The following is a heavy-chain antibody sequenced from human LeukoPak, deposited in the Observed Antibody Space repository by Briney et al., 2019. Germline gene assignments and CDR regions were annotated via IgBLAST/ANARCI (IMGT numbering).Heavy chain of an antibody. CDR1: GYTLTELS. V-gene: IGHV1-24*01. Sequence: ASVKVSCKVSGYTLTELSMHWVRQAPGKGLEWMGGFDPEDGETIYAQKYQGRVTMTEDTSTDTAYMELSSLRSEDTAVYYCATDLRLGELSLSHWGQGTLVTVSS. CDR3: ATDLRLGELSLSH. CDR2: FDPEDGET. D-gene: IGHD3-16*02. J-gene: IGHJ4*02.